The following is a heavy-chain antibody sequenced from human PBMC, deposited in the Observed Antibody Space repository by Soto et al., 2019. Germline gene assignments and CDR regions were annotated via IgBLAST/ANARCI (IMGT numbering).Heavy chain of an antibody. J-gene: IGHJ3*02. V-gene: IGHV3-23*01. CDR3: AKKGLGSLTTYCNSGDCHYAFDI. CDR1: GFTFSNYA. Sequence: VQLLESGGGLVQPGGSLRLSCAASGFTFSNYAMTWVRQAPGKGLEWVSTISGGGDGTFYADSVKGRFTISRDNSRNTVYLQMNSLGAEDTAVYYCAKKGLGSLTTYCNSGDCHYAFDIWGQGTMVTVSS. D-gene: IGHD2-21*02. CDR2: ISGGGDGT.